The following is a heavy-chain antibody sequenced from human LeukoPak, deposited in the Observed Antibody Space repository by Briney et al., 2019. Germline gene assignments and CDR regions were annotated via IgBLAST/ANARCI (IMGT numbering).Heavy chain of an antibody. Sequence: SETLSLTCTVPGGSISSYYWGWIRQPPGKGLEWIGSIYYSGNTYYNPSLKSRVTISVDTSKNQFSLKVESVTAADTALYYCVRHMGDVFTSVDQWGQGTLVTVSS. CDR1: GGSISSYY. V-gene: IGHV4-39*01. CDR2: IYYSGNT. D-gene: IGHD3-16*01. CDR3: VRHMGDVFTSVDQ. J-gene: IGHJ4*02.